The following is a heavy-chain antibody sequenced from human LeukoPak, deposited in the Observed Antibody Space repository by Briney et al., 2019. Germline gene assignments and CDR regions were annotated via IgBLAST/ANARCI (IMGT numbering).Heavy chain of an antibody. CDR2: IYYSGST. CDR1: GGSISSYY. V-gene: IGHV4-59*01. Sequence: SEALSLTCTVSGGSISSYYWSWIRQPPGKGLECIGYIYYSGSTNYNPSLKSRVTISVDTSKNQFSLKLSSVTAADTAVYYCARSVSGDRPMDYWGQGTLVTVSS. CDR3: ARSVSGDRPMDY. J-gene: IGHJ4*02. D-gene: IGHD3-22*01.